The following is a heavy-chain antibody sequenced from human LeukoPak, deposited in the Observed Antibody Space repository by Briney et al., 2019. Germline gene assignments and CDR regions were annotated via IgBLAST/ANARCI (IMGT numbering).Heavy chain of an antibody. J-gene: IGHJ4*02. CDR1: GGSISSSSYY. CDR3: AGSFRYYDSSGYYLPFGY. Sequence: KPSETLSLTCTVSGGSISSSSYYWGWIRQPPGKGLEWIGSIYYSGSTYYNPSLKSRVTISVDTSKNQFSLKLSSVTAADTAVYYCAGSFRYYDSSGYYLPFGYWGQGTLVTVSS. CDR2: IYYSGST. V-gene: IGHV4-39*01. D-gene: IGHD3-22*01.